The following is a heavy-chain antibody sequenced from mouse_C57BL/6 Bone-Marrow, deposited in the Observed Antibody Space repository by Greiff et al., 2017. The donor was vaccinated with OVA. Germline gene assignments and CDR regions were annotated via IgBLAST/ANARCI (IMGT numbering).Heavy chain of an antibody. V-gene: IGHV1-54*01. J-gene: IGHJ4*01. Sequence: QVQLQQSGAELVRPGTSVKVSCKASGYAFTNYLIEWVKQRPGQGLEWIGVINPGSGGTNYNEKFKGKAKLTADKSSSTAYMQLSSLTSEDSAVYVCARPGYYAMDYWGQGTSVTVSS. CDR3: ARPGYYAMDY. CDR2: INPGSGGT. CDR1: GYAFTNYL.